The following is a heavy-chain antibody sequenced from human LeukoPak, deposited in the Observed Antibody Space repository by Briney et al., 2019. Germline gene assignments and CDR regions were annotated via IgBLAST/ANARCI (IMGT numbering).Heavy chain of an antibody. CDR1: GGSFSGYY. V-gene: IGHV4-34*01. D-gene: IGHD3-22*01. Sequence: PSETLSLTCAVYGGSFSGYYWSWIRQPPGKGLEWIGEINHSGSTNYNPSLKSRVTISVDTSKNQFSLKLSSATAADTAVYYCARGAPYYDSSGYTWAYWGQGTLVTVSS. CDR3: ARGAPYYDSSGYTWAY. CDR2: INHSGST. J-gene: IGHJ4*02.